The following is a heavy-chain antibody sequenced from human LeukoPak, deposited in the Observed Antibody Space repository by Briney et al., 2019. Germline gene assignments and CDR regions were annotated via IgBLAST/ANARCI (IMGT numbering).Heavy chain of an antibody. J-gene: IGHJ5*02. Sequence: GGSLRLSCAVSGATFSTFWMHWVRQVPGKGPAWVSRTNPDGSRVDYADSVKGRFTISRDNAGDTLYLQMNSLRVEDTAMYYCAFDFGGYSDTWGQGTLVTVSS. CDR1: GATFSTFW. CDR2: TNPDGSRV. D-gene: IGHD3-10*01. CDR3: AFDFGGYSDT. V-gene: IGHV3-74*01.